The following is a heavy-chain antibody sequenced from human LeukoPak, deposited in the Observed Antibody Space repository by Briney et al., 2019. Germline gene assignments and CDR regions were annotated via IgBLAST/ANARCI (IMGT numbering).Heavy chain of an antibody. CDR2: ISGSGGST. CDR3: AKPNGHGPLFSYYYYMDV. J-gene: IGHJ6*03. D-gene: IGHD1-1*01. V-gene: IGHV3-23*01. CDR1: GFTFSSYA. Sequence: GGSLRLSCAASGFTFSSYAMSWVRQAPGKGLEWVSAISGSGGSTYYADSVKGRFTISRDNSKNTLYLQMNSLRAEDTAVYYCAKPNGHGPLFSYYYYMDVWGKGTTVTVSS.